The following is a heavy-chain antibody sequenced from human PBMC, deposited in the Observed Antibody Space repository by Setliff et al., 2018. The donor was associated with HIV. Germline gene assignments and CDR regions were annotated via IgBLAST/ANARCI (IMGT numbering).Heavy chain of an antibody. CDR3: ARARGPEGYFDS. Sequence: NPSETLSLTCAVYGGSFSDYYWSWIRQPPGKGLEWIGEINHSGSTNYNPSLKSRVTISVDTSKNQFSLKLNSVTAADTAVYYCARARGPEGYFDSWGQGTLVTVSS. J-gene: IGHJ4*02. CDR2: INHSGST. CDR1: GGSFSDYY. D-gene: IGHD3-10*01. V-gene: IGHV4-34*01.